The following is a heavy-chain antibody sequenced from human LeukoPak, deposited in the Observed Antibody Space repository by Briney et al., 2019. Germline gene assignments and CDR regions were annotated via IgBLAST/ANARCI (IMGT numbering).Heavy chain of an antibody. Sequence: PGGSLRLSCAASGFTFSSYAMSWVRQAPGKGLEWVSAISGSGGSTYYADSVKGRFTISRDNSKNTLYLQMNSLRAEDTAVYYCAKGGILWFGELSPFDYWGQGTLVTVSS. CDR1: GFTFSSYA. CDR3: AKGGILWFGELSPFDY. CDR2: ISGSGGST. V-gene: IGHV3-23*01. D-gene: IGHD3-10*01. J-gene: IGHJ4*02.